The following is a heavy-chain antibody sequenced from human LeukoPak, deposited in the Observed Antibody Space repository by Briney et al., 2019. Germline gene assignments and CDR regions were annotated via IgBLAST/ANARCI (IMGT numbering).Heavy chain of an antibody. D-gene: IGHD1-20*01. CDR1: GFTFSSYA. CDR3: AKSGGYHYPYYFDY. V-gene: IGHV3-23*01. J-gene: IGHJ4*02. Sequence: GGSLRLSCAASGFTFSSYAMHWVRQAPGKGLEWVSIISCSGGSTYFADSVKGRFTISRDNSKNTLYLQMSSLRAEDTAVYYCAKSGGYHYPYYFDYWGQGTLVTVSS. CDR2: ISCSGGST.